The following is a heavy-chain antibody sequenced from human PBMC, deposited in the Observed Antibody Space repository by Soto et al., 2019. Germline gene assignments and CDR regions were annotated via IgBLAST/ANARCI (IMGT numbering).Heavy chain of an antibody. Sequence: TGGSLRLSCAASGFTFSSYAMHWVRQAPGKGLEWVAVISYDGSNKYYADSVKGRFTISRDNSKNTLYLQMNSLRAEDTAVYYCASWSYGYSSSSGHYFDYWGQGTLVTVSS. V-gene: IGHV3-30-3*01. D-gene: IGHD6-6*01. J-gene: IGHJ4*02. CDR2: ISYDGSNK. CDR3: ASWSYGYSSSSGHYFDY. CDR1: GFTFSSYA.